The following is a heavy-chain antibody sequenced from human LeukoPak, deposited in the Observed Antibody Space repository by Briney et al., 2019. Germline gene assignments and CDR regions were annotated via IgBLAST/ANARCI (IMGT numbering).Heavy chain of an antibody. CDR3: ARGRTFGGVIVSFDY. CDR1: GGSISSSSYY. V-gene: IGHV4-39*01. D-gene: IGHD3-16*02. J-gene: IGHJ4*02. CDR2: IYYSGST. Sequence: SETLSLTCTVSGGSISSSSYYWGWIRQPPGRGLEWIGSIYYSGSTYYNPSLKSRVTISVDTSKNQFSLKLSSVTAADTAVYYCARGRTFGGVIVSFDYWGQGTLVTVSS.